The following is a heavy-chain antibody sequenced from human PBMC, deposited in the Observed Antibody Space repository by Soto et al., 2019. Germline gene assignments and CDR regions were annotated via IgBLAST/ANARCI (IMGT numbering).Heavy chain of an antibody. Sequence: QVQLVQSGXXXXXPGASVKVSCKASGYTFTNYGISWVRQAPGQGLEWMGWINAYNGNTKSAQKLQGRVTLTTDTSTSTAYMELRSLRSDDTAVYYCARDAAAGLNDCWGQGTLVTVSS. CDR2: INAYNGNT. CDR1: GYTFTNYG. D-gene: IGHD6-13*01. V-gene: IGHV1-18*01. J-gene: IGHJ4*02. CDR3: ARDAAAGLNDC.